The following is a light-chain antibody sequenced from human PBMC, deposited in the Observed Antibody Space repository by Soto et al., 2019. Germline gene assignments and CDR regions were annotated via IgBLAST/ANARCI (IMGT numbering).Light chain of an antibody. Sequence: QSALTQPASVSGSPGQSITISCTGTSSDVGAHNYVSWYQQHPGKAPKLMIYDVSDRPSGVSNRFSGSKSGNTASLTISGPQAGAEADFYCSSYTSYSTVFGGGTKVTAL. CDR3: SSYTSYSTV. J-gene: IGLJ2*01. V-gene: IGLV2-14*03. CDR2: DVS. CDR1: SSDVGAHNY.